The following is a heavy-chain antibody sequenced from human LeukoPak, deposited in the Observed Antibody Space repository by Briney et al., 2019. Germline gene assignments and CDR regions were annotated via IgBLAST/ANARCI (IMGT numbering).Heavy chain of an antibody. D-gene: IGHD3/OR15-3a*01. CDR3: ARQEIGLRSFDP. J-gene: IGHJ5*02. CDR1: GGSFSGYY. CDR2: INHSGST. V-gene: IGHV4-34*01. Sequence: PSETLSLTCAVYGGSFSGYYWSWIRQPPGKGLEWIGEINHSGSTNYSPSLKSRVTRSVDTSKNQFSLNLSSVTAADTAVYYCARQEIGLRSFDPWGQGTLVTVSS.